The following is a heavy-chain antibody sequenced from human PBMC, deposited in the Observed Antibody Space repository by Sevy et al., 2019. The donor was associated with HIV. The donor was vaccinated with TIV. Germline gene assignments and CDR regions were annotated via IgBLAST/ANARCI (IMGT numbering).Heavy chain of an antibody. V-gene: IGHV3-11*01. CDR1: GFTFSDYY. Sequence: GGSLRLSCAASGFTFSDYYMSWIRQAPGKGVEWISYISGSHSTIYYADSVKGRFTISRDNAKNSLYLQMNSLRAEDTAVYYCARDHVKDGDLGDYYYYAMDVWGQGTTVTVSS. J-gene: IGHJ6*02. CDR3: ARDHVKDGDLGDYYYYAMDV. CDR2: ISGSHSTI. D-gene: IGHD4-17*01.